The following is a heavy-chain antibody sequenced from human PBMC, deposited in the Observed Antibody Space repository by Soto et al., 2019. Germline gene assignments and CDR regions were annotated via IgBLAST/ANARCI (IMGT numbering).Heavy chain of an antibody. J-gene: IGHJ6*02. CDR1: GFTFSSYA. Sequence: GGSLRLSCAASGFTFSSYAMSWVRQAPGKGLEWVSAISGSGGSTYYADSVKGRFTISRDNSKNTLYLQMNSLRAEDTAVYYCANGSAVACPAFYYYYGMDVWGQGTTVTVSS. V-gene: IGHV3-23*01. D-gene: IGHD6-19*01. CDR2: ISGSGGST. CDR3: ANGSAVACPAFYYYYGMDV.